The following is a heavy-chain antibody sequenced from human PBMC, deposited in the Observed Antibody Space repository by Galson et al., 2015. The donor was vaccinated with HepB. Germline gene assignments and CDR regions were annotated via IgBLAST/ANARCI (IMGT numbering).Heavy chain of an antibody. Sequence: SVKVSCKASGGTFSSYATSWVRQAPGQGLEWMGGIIPIFGTANYAQKFQGRVTITADKSTSTAYMELSSLRSEDTAVYYCATLAVAGTRGYYYYGMDVWGQGTTVTVSS. CDR1: GGTFSSYA. J-gene: IGHJ6*02. V-gene: IGHV1-69*06. CDR3: ATLAVAGTRGYYYYGMDV. CDR2: IIPIFGTA. D-gene: IGHD6-19*01.